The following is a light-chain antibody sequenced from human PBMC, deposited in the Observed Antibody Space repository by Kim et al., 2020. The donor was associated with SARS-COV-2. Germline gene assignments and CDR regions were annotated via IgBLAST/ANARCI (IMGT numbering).Light chain of an antibody. V-gene: IGKV3-11*01. CDR1: QSVSSY. J-gene: IGKJ4*01. Sequence: SVSPGERVTLSCRASQSVSSYLAWYQQKPGQAPRLLIYDASNRATGIPARFSGSGSGTDFTLTISSLEPEDFAVYYCQQRSNSPTFGGGTKVDIK. CDR2: DAS. CDR3: QQRSNSPT.